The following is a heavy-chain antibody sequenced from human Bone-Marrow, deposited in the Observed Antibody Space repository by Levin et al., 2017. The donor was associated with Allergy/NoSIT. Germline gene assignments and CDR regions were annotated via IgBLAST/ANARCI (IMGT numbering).Heavy chain of an antibody. Sequence: GGSLRLSCVASGFTFTNAWMSWVRQAPGKGLEWVGRIKRKTDGGTTDYAAPVKGRFTISKDDSKNTLYLQMNSLRFEDTAVYYCTTEIIPQNEFWSGSYTGHVRTQNYYYGIDVWGQGTSVTVSS. CDR1: GFTFTNAW. V-gene: IGHV3-15*01. D-gene: IGHD3-3*01. CDR2: IKRKTDGGTT. J-gene: IGHJ6*02. CDR3: TTEIIPQNEFWSGSYTGHVRTQNYYYGIDV.